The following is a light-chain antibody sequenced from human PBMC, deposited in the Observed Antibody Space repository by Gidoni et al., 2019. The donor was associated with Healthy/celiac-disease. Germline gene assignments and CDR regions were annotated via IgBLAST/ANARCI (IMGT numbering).Light chain of an antibody. V-gene: IGKV3-11*01. J-gene: IGKJ2*04. CDR2: DAS. Sequence: IVLTQSPATLSLSPGERATLSCRASQSVSSYLAWSQQKPGQAPRLLIYDASNRATGIPARFSGSGSGTDFTLTISSLEPEDFAVYYCQQRSNWPCSFGQGTKLEIK. CDR3: QQRSNWPCS. CDR1: QSVSSY.